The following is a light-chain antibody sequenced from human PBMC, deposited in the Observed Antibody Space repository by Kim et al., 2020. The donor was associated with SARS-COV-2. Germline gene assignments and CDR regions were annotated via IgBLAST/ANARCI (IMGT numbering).Light chain of an antibody. CDR2: GAS. V-gene: IGKV3-20*01. Sequence: LSPGERATCFCRASQTVSSNYLAWYRHKPGQAPRLLLCGASNRATGIPDRFSGSGSGTDFTLTISRLEPEDFAVYFCQQYDSLITFGQGTRLEIK. J-gene: IGKJ5*01. CDR3: QQYDSLIT. CDR1: QTVSSNY.